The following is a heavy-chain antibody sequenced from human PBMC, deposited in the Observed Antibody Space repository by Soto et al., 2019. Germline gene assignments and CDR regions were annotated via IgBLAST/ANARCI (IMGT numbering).Heavy chain of an antibody. Sequence: SETLSLTCTVSGGSISSSSYYWGWIRQPPGKGLEWIGSIYYSGSTYYNPSLKSRVTISVDTSKNQFSLKLSSVTAADTAVYYCARLFFTVTTVRGYYYYMDVWGKGTTVTVSS. CDR1: GGSISSSSYY. CDR3: ARLFFTVTTVRGYYYYMDV. CDR2: IYYSGST. J-gene: IGHJ6*03. D-gene: IGHD4-17*01. V-gene: IGHV4-39*01.